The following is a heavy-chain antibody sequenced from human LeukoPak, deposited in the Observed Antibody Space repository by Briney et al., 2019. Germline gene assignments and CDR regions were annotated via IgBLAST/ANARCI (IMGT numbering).Heavy chain of an antibody. J-gene: IGHJ4*02. CDR2: ISSSGSYI. Sequence: GGSLRLSCAASEFTFSSYNMNWVRQAPGKGLEWVSSISSSGSYIYYADSVKGRFTISRDNAKNSLYLQMNSLRAEDTAVYYCAREIFWSGYFSNLHFDYWGRGTLVTVSS. CDR1: EFTFSSYN. V-gene: IGHV3-21*01. D-gene: IGHD3-3*01. CDR3: AREIFWSGYFSNLHFDY.